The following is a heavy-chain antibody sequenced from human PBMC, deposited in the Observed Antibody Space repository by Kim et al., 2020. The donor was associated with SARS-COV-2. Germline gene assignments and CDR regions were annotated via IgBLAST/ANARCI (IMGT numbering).Heavy chain of an antibody. J-gene: IGHJ6*02. CDR2: IWYDGSNK. CDR1: GFTFSSYG. Sequence: GGSLRLSCAASGFTFSSYGMHWVRQAPGKGLEWVAVIWYDGSNKYYADSVKGRFTISRDNSKNTLYLQMNSLRAEDTAVYYCARASRYYYGMDVWGQGTTVTVSS. CDR3: ARASRYYYGMDV. V-gene: IGHV3-33*01.